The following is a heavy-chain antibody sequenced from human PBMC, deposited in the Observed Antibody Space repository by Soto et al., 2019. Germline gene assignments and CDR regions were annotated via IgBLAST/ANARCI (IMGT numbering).Heavy chain of an antibody. CDR1: QFTFRNYA. Sequence: PGGSLRLSCAASQFTFRNYAMSWVRQAPGKGPEWVSSITDGDGKAHYADSVKGRFTMSRDNSKNTLYLQMNNLRAEDTATYYCAKYHCALTNCVAGFDYWGPGTLVTVSS. CDR3: AKYHCALTNCVAGFDY. V-gene: IGHV3-23*01. J-gene: IGHJ4*02. D-gene: IGHD2-15*01. CDR2: ITDGDGKA.